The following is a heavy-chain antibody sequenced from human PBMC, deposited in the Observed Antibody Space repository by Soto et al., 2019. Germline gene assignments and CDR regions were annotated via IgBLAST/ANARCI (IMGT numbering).Heavy chain of an antibody. J-gene: IGHJ1*01. Sequence: QVPLVESGGGVVQPGRSLRLSCAASGFTFSSYAMHWVRQAPGKGLEWVAVISYDGSNKYYADSVKGRFTISRDNSKNTLYLQMNSLRAEDTAVYYCARDGVVVIRGYFQHWGQGTLVTVSS. CDR2: ISYDGSNK. CDR1: GFTFSSYA. D-gene: IGHD3-22*01. CDR3: ARDGVVVIRGYFQH. V-gene: IGHV3-30-3*01.